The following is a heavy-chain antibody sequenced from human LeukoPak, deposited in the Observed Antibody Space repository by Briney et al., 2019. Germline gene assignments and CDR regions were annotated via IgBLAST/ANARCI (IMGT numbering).Heavy chain of an antibody. CDR3: ARDVVPAARDYYYYYMDV. Sequence: GASVKVSCKASGYTFTGYYMHWVRQAPGQGLEGMGWINPNSGGTNYAQKFQGRVTMTRDTSISTAYMELSRLRSDDTAVYYCARDVVPAARDYYYYYMDVWGKGTTVTVSS. V-gene: IGHV1-2*02. CDR1: GYTFTGYY. CDR2: INPNSGGT. J-gene: IGHJ6*03. D-gene: IGHD2-2*01.